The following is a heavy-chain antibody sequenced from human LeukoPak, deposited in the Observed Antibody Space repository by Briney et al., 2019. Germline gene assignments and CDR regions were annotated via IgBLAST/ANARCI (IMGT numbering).Heavy chain of an antibody. D-gene: IGHD3-16*01. CDR3: SRGSGISFGGIDY. Sequence: WASVKVFCKASGYTFTGYYLHWVRQAPGQGLEWMGWIHPKSGDTHYAQKFLGRVTLTRDTSTTIVYMELTWLTSDDTAVYYCSRGSGISFGGIDYWGQGTLVTVSS. CDR2: IHPKSGDT. J-gene: IGHJ4*02. CDR1: GYTFTGYY. V-gene: IGHV1-2*02.